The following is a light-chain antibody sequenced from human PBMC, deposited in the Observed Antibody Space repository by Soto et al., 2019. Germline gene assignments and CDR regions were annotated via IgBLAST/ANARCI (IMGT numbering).Light chain of an antibody. CDR1: QSVSSSY. J-gene: IGKJ1*01. CDR2: GAS. Sequence: EIVLTQSPGTLSLSPGERATLSCRASQSVSSSYLAWYQQKPGQAPRLLIYGASSRATGIPDRFSGSESGTDFTLTISRLESEDFAVYYCQQYGSSPGTFGQGTKVEIK. CDR3: QQYGSSPGT. V-gene: IGKV3-20*01.